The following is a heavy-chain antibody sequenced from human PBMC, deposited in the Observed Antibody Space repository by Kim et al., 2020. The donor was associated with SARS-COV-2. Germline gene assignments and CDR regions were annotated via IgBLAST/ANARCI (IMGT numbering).Heavy chain of an antibody. CDR2: MYPGGSEI. CDR3: ATPAGASQLDGFDL. D-gene: IGHD1-26*01. V-gene: IGHV5-51*01. J-gene: IGHJ3*01. CDR1: GYSFTNYW. Sequence: GESLKISCKGSGYSFTNYWIGWVRQMPGKGLEWMGIMYPGGSEIRYSPSFQGQVTMSADKSIYPAYLQRSSLKASDNAVYYRATPAGASQLDGFDLWGQG.